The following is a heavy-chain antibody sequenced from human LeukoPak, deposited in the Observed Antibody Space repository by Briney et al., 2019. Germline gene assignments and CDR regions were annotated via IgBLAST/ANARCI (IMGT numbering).Heavy chain of an antibody. D-gene: IGHD2/OR15-2a*01. J-gene: IGHJ4*02. V-gene: IGHV3-33*01. CDR2: IWYDGSNK. Sequence: GGSLRLSCAASGFTFSSYGMHWVRQAPGKGLEWVALIWYDGSNKYYADSVKGRLTISRDNSKNTLYLQMNSLRAEDTAVYYCAREGPRGNSQFDYWGQGTLVTVS. CDR1: GFTFSSYG. CDR3: AREGPRGNSQFDY.